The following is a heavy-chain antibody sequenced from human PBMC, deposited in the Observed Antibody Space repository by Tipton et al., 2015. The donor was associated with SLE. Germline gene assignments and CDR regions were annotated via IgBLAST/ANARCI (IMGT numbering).Heavy chain of an antibody. CDR2: IHERGST. CDR3: ARPPGTYPTGDY. CDR1: GGSVGSRPYY. J-gene: IGHJ4*02. D-gene: IGHD3-10*01. Sequence: GLVKPSETLSLTCTVSGGSVGSRPYYWGWIRQSPGKGLEWIGSIHERGSTFYNPSLQSRVTLSVDTSKNQFSLKLTSVTAADTAVYYCARPPGTYPTGDYWGQGTLVSVSS. V-gene: IGHV4-39*07.